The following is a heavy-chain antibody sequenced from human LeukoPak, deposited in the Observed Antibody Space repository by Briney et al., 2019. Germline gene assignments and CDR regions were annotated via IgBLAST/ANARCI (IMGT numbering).Heavy chain of an antibody. CDR2: IYWDDDK. Sequence: SGPTLVNPTQTLTLTCTFSGFSLSTCGVGVGWIRQPPGKALEWLALIYWDDDKRYSPSLKSRLTITKDTSKNQVVLTMTNLDPVDTATYYCAHGNGVTGTSRYFDYWGQGTLVTVSS. J-gene: IGHJ4*02. V-gene: IGHV2-5*02. CDR3: AHGNGVTGTSRYFDY. CDR1: GFSLSTCGVG. D-gene: IGHD1-7*01.